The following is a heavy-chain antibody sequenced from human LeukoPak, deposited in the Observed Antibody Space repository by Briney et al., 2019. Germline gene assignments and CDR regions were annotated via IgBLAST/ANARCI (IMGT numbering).Heavy chain of an antibody. V-gene: IGHV1-2*02. CDR1: GYTFTGYY. Sequence: ASVKVSSKASGYTFTGYYMHWVRQAPGQGLERMGWINPNSGGTNYAQKFQGRVTMTRDTSISTAYMELSRLRSDDTAVYYCARNPLRYYYDSSEVWMDVWGKGTTVTVSS. J-gene: IGHJ6*04. CDR2: INPNSGGT. D-gene: IGHD3-22*01. CDR3: ARNPLRYYYDSSEVWMDV.